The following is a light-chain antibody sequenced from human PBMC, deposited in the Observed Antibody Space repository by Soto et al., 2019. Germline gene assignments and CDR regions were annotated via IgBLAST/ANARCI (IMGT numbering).Light chain of an antibody. V-gene: IGLV2-11*01. Sequence: QSALTQPRSVSGSPGQSVTISCTGTSSDIGAYDYVSWYQQHAGKVPKLLIFDVSKRPSGVPDRFSGSKSGNTASLTISGLQADDEGDYYCCSYSIMYPDVFGGGTKLTVL. CDR1: SSDIGAYDY. CDR2: DVS. CDR3: CSYSIMYPDV. J-gene: IGLJ1*01.